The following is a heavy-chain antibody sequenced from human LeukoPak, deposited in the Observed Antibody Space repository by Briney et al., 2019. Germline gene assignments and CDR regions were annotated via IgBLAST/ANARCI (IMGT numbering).Heavy chain of an antibody. CDR3: AHSLRRPSCSGGNCYYFDY. CDR1: GFSITTKGVG. Sequence: SGPTLMNPTQTLPLTCTVTGFSITTKGVGVGWIRQAPGKALEWLAIILWGGNRRYNSSLRSRLTIPSDNSKNQVFLTITNMDPVDTATYFCAHSLRRPSCSGGNCYYFDYWGQGTLVTVSS. CDR2: ILWGGNR. D-gene: IGHD2-15*01. V-gene: IGHV2-5*02. J-gene: IGHJ4*02.